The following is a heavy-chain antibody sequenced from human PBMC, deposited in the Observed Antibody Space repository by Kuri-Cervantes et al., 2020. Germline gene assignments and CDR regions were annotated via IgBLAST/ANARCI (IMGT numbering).Heavy chain of an antibody. CDR2: ISYDGSNK. CDR1: GFTFSSYA. Sequence: GESLKISCAASGFTFSSYAMHWVRQAPGKGLEWVAVISYDGSNKYYADSVKGRFIFSRDESKNTLYLQMNSLRAEDTAVYYCARAASAGHVDYWGQGTLVTVSS. D-gene: IGHD4/OR15-4a*01. V-gene: IGHV3-30*14. J-gene: IGHJ4*02. CDR3: ARAASAGHVDY.